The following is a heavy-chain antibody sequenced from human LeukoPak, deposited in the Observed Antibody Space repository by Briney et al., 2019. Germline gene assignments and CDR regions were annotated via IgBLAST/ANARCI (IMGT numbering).Heavy chain of an antibody. CDR1: GFTFSSYA. CDR2: ISGSGGST. Sequence: QPGGSLRLSCAASGFTFSSYAMSWVRQAPGKGLEWVSAISGSGGSTYYADSVKGRFTISRDNSKNTLYLQMNSLRAEDTAVYYCAKDRVITMVRLTYFDYSGQGTLVTVSS. J-gene: IGHJ4*02. D-gene: IGHD3-10*01. CDR3: AKDRVITMVRLTYFDY. V-gene: IGHV3-23*01.